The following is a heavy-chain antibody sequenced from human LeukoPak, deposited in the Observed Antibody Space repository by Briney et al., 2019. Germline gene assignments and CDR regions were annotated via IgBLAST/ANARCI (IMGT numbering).Heavy chain of an antibody. J-gene: IGHJ6*02. Sequence: ASVEVSCKASGYTFTSYAIHWVRQAPGQRLEWMGWISAGNGNTKYSQNFQGRVTFISNTSATTACMELRSLRSDDTAVYYCARDKPSYDFWSGYYPGNHYYYGMDVWGQGTTVTVSS. CDR3: ARDKPSYDFWSGYYPGNHYYYGMDV. V-gene: IGHV1-3*01. D-gene: IGHD3-3*01. CDR2: ISAGNGNT. CDR1: GYTFTSYA.